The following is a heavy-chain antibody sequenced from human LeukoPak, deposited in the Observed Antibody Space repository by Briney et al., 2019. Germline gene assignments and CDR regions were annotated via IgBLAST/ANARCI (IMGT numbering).Heavy chain of an antibody. CDR2: IYPGDPDT. CDR1: GYSFTTYW. V-gene: IGHV5-51*01. J-gene: IGHJ4*02. Sequence: GEPLKISSKGSGYSFTTYWIGWVRQMPGKGLEGMGSIYPGDPDTRYSPSFHGQVTISADRSISTAYVPWGGLKASDPAMYFCARLSSSAWQRFDYWGQGTLVTVSS. D-gene: IGHD6-19*01. CDR3: ARLSSSAWQRFDY.